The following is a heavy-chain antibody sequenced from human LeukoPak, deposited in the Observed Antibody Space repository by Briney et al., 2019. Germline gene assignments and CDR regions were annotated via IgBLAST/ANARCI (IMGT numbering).Heavy chain of an antibody. Sequence: PGGSLRLSCAASGFTFSSYAMHWVRQAPGKGLEWVAVISYDGSNKYYADSVKGRFTISRDNSKNTLYLQMNSLRAEDTAVYYCARGRTSAIHRNFDIWGQGTMVTVSS. J-gene: IGHJ3*02. CDR1: GFTFSSYA. CDR2: ISYDGSNK. CDR3: ARGRTSAIHRNFDI. V-gene: IGHV3-30*04. D-gene: IGHD1-14*01.